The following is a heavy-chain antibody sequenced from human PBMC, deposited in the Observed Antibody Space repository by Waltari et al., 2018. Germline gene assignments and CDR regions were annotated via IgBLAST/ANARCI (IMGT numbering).Heavy chain of an antibody. CDR3: ATRTPVIPNYYYYYGMDV. D-gene: IGHD3-10*01. CDR1: GYTLTELS. Sequence: QVQLVQSGAEVKKPGASVKVSCKVSGYTLTELSMHWVRQAPGKGLEWMGGFEPDNGETIYDKKFQRRVSMTEDTSTDTAYMELSSLRSEDTAVYYCATRTPVIPNYYYYYGMDVWGQGTTVTVSS. CDR2: FEPDNGET. J-gene: IGHJ6*02. V-gene: IGHV1-24*01.